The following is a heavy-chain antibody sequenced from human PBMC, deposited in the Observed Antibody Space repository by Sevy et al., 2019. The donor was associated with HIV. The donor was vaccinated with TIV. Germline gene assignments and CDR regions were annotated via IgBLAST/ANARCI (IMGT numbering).Heavy chain of an antibody. CDR2: LSFGCGEI. V-gene: IGHV3-23*01. Sequence: GGSLRLSCAASGFTFSKYSMSWVRQPPGKGLEWVSTLSFGCGEINYADSGKGGFTISRDNSKSSVYLQMNNLRPEDTAVYYCAREGCTKPHDYWGQGTLVTVSS. CDR1: GFTFSKYS. D-gene: IGHD2-8*01. CDR3: AREGCTKPHDY. J-gene: IGHJ4*02.